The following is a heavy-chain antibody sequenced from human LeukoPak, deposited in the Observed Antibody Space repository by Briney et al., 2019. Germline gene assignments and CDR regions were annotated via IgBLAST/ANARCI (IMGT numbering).Heavy chain of an antibody. CDR1: GYTFTGYY. CDR3: ARGVKYYYYYYYMDV. Sequence: ASVKVSCKASGYTFTGYYVHWVRQAPGQGLEWMGWMNPKSGGTNYAQKFEARVTMNRDTSISTAYMELSRLRSDDTAVYYCARGVKYYYYYYYMDVWGKGTTVTISS. CDR2: MNPKSGGT. V-gene: IGHV1-2*02. D-gene: IGHD3-22*01. J-gene: IGHJ6*03.